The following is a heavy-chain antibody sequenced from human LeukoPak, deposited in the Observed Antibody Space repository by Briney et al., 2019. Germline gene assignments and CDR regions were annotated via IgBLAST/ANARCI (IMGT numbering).Heavy chain of an antibody. V-gene: IGHV4-34*01. J-gene: IGHJ3*02. Sequence: SHTLSLTRAVYGGSFSGYYWRWIRQPPWERLEWLGEINHSGSTNYNPYRKSRVTISVDTSKNQFSLKLSSVTAADTAVYYGARVPGMAVAGTRSWDAFDIWGQGTMVTVSS. D-gene: IGHD6-19*01. CDR3: ARVPGMAVAGTRSWDAFDI. CDR2: INHSGST. CDR1: GGSFSGYY.